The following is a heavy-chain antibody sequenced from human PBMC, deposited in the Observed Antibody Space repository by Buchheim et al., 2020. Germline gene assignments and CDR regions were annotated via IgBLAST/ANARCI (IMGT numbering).Heavy chain of an antibody. D-gene: IGHD5-12*01. CDR3: ARGSGYGLNYFDY. Sequence: EVQLVESGGGLVQPGGSLRLSCAASGFTFSDHYMDWVRQAPGKGLEWVGRTRNKANSYTTEYAASGKGRFTISRDDSKKSLYLKMNSLKTEDTAVYYCARGSGYGLNYFDYWGQGTL. CDR2: TRNKANSYTT. V-gene: IGHV3-72*01. CDR1: GFTFSDHY. J-gene: IGHJ4*02.